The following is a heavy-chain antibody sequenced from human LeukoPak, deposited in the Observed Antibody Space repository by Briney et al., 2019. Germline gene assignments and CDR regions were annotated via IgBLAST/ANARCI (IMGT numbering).Heavy chain of an antibody. D-gene: IGHD2-2*01. CDR3: ARHRGYCSSTSCQKNYFDY. CDR2: IYPGDSDT. J-gene: IGHJ4*02. CDR1: GYSFTSYW. Sequence: GESLKISCKGSGYSFTSYWIGWVRQMPGKGLEWMGIIYPGDSDTRYSPSFQGQVTISADKSISTAYLQWSSLKASDTAMYCCARHRGYCSSTSCQKNYFDYWGQGTLVTVSS. V-gene: IGHV5-51*01.